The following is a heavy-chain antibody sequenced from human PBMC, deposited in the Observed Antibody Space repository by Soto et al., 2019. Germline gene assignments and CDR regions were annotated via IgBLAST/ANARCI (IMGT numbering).Heavy chain of an antibody. J-gene: IGHJ5*02. Sequence: EVQLVETGGGLVQPGGSLRLSCAVSGLTVRNNYLSWVRQAPGKGLEWVSVIYSGDSTYYAASVEGRFTSSRDSSTNTLYLQMKRLRVDDTAMYYCPRDGRRGQPLGAWGQGTLVPVSS. V-gene: IGHV3-53*02. CDR1: GLTVRNNY. D-gene: IGHD3-16*01. CDR2: IYSGDST. CDR3: PRDGRRGQPLGA.